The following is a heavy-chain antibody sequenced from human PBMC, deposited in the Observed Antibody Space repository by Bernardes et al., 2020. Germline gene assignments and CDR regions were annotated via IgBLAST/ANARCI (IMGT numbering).Heavy chain of an antibody. Sequence: SEPLSLTCAVYGGSFSGYYWSWIRQPPGKGLEWIGEINHSGSTNYNPSLKSRVTISIDTSKNQFSLKLSSVTAADTAVYYCARVTRRVRGLIKTSSGWYFDLWGRGTLVTVSS. CDR3: ARVTRRVRGLIKTSSGWYFDL. J-gene: IGHJ2*01. CDR1: GGSFSGYY. CDR2: INHSGST. D-gene: IGHD3-10*01. V-gene: IGHV4-34*01.